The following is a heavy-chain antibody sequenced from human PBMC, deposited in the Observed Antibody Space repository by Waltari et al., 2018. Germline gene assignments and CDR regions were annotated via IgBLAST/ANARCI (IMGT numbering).Heavy chain of an antibody. Sequence: QVQLVQSGAEVKKPGASVKVSCKDSGYTFTSYGISWVRQAPVKGLEWMGWISAYNGNTNYAQKLQGRVTMTTDTSTSTAYMELRSLRSDDTAVYYCARVNGGYSGYDEYYFDYWGQGTLVTVSS. CDR1: GYTFTSYG. CDR2: ISAYNGNT. CDR3: ARVNGGYSGYDEYYFDY. V-gene: IGHV1-18*01. J-gene: IGHJ4*02. D-gene: IGHD5-12*01.